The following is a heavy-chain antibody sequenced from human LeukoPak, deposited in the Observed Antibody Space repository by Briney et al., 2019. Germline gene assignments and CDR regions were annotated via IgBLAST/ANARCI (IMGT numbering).Heavy chain of an antibody. CDR3: ARDPDYDILTGFDY. CDR2: IYTSGST. V-gene: IGHV4-4*07. D-gene: IGHD3-9*01. CDR1: GGSISSYY. J-gene: IGHJ4*02. Sequence: SETLSPTCTVSGGSISSYYWSWIRQPAGKGLEWIGRIYTSGSTNYNPSLKSRVTMSVDTSKNQFSLKLSSVTAADTAVYYCARDPDYDILTGFDYWGQGTLVTVSS.